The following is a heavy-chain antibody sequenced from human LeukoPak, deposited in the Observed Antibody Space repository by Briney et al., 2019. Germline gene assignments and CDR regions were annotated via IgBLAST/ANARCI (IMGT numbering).Heavy chain of an antibody. D-gene: IGHD3-22*01. CDR2: INSFSGGT. CDR3: ARASLYYDSSGYYRNSGYYYYMDV. V-gene: IGHV1-2*02. CDR1: GHTFTGYY. Sequence: ASVKVSCKVSGHTFTGYYMHWVRPADGQGSGWMGWINSFSGGTNDSQKFQGRVTMTRDTSISTAYMEVSRLRSDDTAVYYCARASLYYDSSGYYRNSGYYYYMDVWGKGTTVTVSS. J-gene: IGHJ6*03.